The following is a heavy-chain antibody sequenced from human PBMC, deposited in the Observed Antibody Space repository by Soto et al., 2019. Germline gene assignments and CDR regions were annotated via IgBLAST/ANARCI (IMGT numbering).Heavy chain of an antibody. CDR1: GGSISGYY. V-gene: IGHV4-59*12. Sequence: SETLSLTCTVSGGSISGYYWSWLRQPPGKGLEWIGYIYNIGSTNYNPSLRSRVTMSIDTSQEQFSLKLSSVTAADTAVYYCARGGFITFGGVIVNPGAFDIWGQGTMVT. CDR2: IYNIGST. CDR3: ARGGFITFGGVIVNPGAFDI. D-gene: IGHD3-16*02. J-gene: IGHJ3*02.